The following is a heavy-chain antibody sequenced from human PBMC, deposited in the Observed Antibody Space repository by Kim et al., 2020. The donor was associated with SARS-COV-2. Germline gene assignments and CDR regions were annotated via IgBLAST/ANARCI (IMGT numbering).Heavy chain of an antibody. CDR1: GYTFTSYG. J-gene: IGHJ4*02. CDR3: AREAPYFVALAGRDIFDY. CDR2: ISAYNGNT. V-gene: IGHV1-18*01. D-gene: IGHD6-19*01. Sequence: ASVKVSCKASGYTFTSYGISWVRQAPGQGLEWMGWISAYNGNTNYAQKLQGRVTMTTDTSTSTAYMELRSLRSDDTAVYYCAREAPYFVALAGRDIFDYWGQGTLVTVSS.